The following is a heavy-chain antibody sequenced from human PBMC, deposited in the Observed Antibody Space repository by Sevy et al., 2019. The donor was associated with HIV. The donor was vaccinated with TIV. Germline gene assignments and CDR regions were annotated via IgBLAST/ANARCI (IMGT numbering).Heavy chain of an antibody. V-gene: IGHV1-2*02. D-gene: IGHD3-10*01. CDR2: INPSSGGT. CDR1: GYTFIDYY. Sequence: ASVKVSCKASGYTFIDYYIHWVRQAPGQGLEWMGWINPSSGGTNYAQKFQGRVTMTRDTSISTAFMAVSRLKSDDTAVYYCARDHNYYGSGSPYFYYYMDVWGKGTKVTVSS. CDR3: ARDHNYYGSGSPYFYYYMDV. J-gene: IGHJ6*03.